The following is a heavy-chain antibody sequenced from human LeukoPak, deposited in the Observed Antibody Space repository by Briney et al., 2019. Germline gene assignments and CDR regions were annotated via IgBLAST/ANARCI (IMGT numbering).Heavy chain of an antibody. CDR1: GFTFSSYS. D-gene: IGHD5-18*01. Sequence: GSLRLSCAASGFTFSSYSMNWVRPAPGKGLEWVSYISSSSSTIYYADSVKGRFTISRDNAKNSLYLQMNSLRAEDTAVYYCARARGYSYANEFHLDYWGQGTLVTVSS. V-gene: IGHV3-48*01. CDR2: ISSSSSTI. J-gene: IGHJ4*02. CDR3: ARARGYSYANEFHLDY.